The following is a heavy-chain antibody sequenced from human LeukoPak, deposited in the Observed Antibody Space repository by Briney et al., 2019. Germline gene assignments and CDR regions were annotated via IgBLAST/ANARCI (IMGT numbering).Heavy chain of an antibody. J-gene: IGHJ4*01. CDR1: VGSFSGYH. D-gene: IGHD3-16*02. Sequence: PSETLSLTCAVYVGSFSGYHWSWIRQPPGKGLEWIGEINDSGNTNYSPSLNSRVTISADPSKNQFSLKMNSLTAAYTAVYYCARQGQISAFDFWGHGNLVIVSS. CDR2: INDSGNT. CDR3: ARQGQISAFDF. V-gene: IGHV4-34*01.